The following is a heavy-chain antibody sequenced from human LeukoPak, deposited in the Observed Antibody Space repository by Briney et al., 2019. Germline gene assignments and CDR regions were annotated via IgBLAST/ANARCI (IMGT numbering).Heavy chain of an antibody. CDR1: GGSFSGYY. Sequence: SETLSLTCAAYGGSFSGYYWSWLRQPPGKGLEWIGEINHSGSTNYNPSLKSRVTISVDTSKNQFSLKLSSVTAADTAVYYCARGTYYYGSGSYNFDYWGQGTLVTVSS. CDR2: INHSGST. V-gene: IGHV4-34*01. D-gene: IGHD3-10*01. CDR3: ARGTYYYGSGSYNFDY. J-gene: IGHJ4*02.